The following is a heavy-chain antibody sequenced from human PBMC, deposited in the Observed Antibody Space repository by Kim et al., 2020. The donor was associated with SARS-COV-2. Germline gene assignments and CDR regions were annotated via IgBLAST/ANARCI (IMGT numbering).Heavy chain of an antibody. CDR2: IWYDGSNK. D-gene: IGHD2-2*01. J-gene: IGHJ4*02. CDR1: GFTFSSYG. CDR3: ARDNRYCSSTSCYGGLDY. Sequence: GGSLRLSCAASGFTFSSYGMHWVRQAPGKGLEWVAVIWYDGSNKYYADSVKGRFTISRDNSKNTLYLQMNSLRAEDTAVYYCARDNRYCSSTSCYGGLDYWGQGTLVTVSS. V-gene: IGHV3-33*01.